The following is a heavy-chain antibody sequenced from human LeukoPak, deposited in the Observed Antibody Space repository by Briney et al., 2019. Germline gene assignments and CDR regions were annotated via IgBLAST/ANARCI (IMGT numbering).Heavy chain of an antibody. CDR3: ARVNTQGVPSP. V-gene: IGHV4-39*01. CDR2: IYYSGST. D-gene: IGHD2-15*01. J-gene: IGHJ5*02. Sequence: PSETLSLTCTVSGGSISSTSFYWGWVRQPPGKGLEWIGSIYYSGSTDYNPSHQSRVTMSVDTSKNQFSLKLSSVTAADTAVYYCARVNTQGVPSPWGQGILVTVSS. CDR1: GGSISSTSFY.